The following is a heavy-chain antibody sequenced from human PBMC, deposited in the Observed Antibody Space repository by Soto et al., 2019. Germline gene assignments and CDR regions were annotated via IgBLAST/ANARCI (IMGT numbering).Heavy chain of an antibody. CDR3: AKALLDYDILTGYYPDDY. Sequence: GGSLRLSCAASGFTFSSYAMSWVRQAPGKGLEWVSAISGSGGSTYYADSVKGRFTISRDNSKNTLYLQMNSLRAEDTAVYYCAKALLDYDILTGYYPDDYWGQGTLVTVSS. CDR1: GFTFSSYA. D-gene: IGHD3-9*01. J-gene: IGHJ4*02. V-gene: IGHV3-23*01. CDR2: ISGSGGST.